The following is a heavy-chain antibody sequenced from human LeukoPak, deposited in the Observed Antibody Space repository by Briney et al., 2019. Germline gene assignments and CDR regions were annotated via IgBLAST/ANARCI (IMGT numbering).Heavy chain of an antibody. CDR2: INPSGGST. V-gene: IGHV1-46*01. D-gene: IGHD2-2*01. CDR3: ARDQIVVVPAASYYYYYMDV. Sequence: ASVKVSCKASGYTFTSYGISWVRQAPGQGLEWMGIINPSGGSTSYAQKFQGRVTMTRDMSTSTVYMELSSLRSEDTAVYYCARDQIVVVPAASYYYYYMDVWGKGTTVTVSS. CDR1: GYTFTSYG. J-gene: IGHJ6*03.